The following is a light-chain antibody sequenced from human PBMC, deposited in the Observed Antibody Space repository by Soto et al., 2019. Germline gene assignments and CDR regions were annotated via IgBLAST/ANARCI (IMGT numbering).Light chain of an antibody. CDR2: EVS. CDR3: SSYTTSTTRII. CDR1: SSDVGGYNH. Sequence: QSALTQPASVSGSPGQSITISCTGSSSDVGGYNHVSWYQQHPGKAPKLMIYEVSNRPSGVSNRFSGSKSGNTASLTISGLQAEDEAEYYCSSYTTSTTRIIFGGGTKVTVL. J-gene: IGLJ2*01. V-gene: IGLV2-14*01.